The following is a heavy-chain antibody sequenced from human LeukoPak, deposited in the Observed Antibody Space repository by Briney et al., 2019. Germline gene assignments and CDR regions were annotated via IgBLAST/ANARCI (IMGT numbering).Heavy chain of an antibody. D-gene: IGHD3-3*01. J-gene: IGHJ4*02. CDR2: INPSGGST. Sequence: ASVKVSCKASGYTFTSYYMHWVRQAPGQGLEWMGIINPSGGSTSYAQKFQGRVTMTRDTSTSTAYMELRSLRSDDTAVYYCARAMSYDFWSGYIKCDYWGQGTLVTVSS. CDR3: ARAMSYDFWSGYIKCDY. V-gene: IGHV1-46*01. CDR1: GYTFTSYY.